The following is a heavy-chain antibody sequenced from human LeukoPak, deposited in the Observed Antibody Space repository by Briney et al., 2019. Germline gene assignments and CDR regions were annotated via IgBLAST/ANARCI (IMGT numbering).Heavy chain of an antibody. V-gene: IGHV1-18*01. CDR3: ARDGYRLSPSFYYMDV. J-gene: IGHJ6*03. Sequence: ASVKVSCKASGYTFASFGITWVRQAPGQGLEWMGWINTHNGDTNYAQKLQGRVTMTTDTSTSTAYMELRSLRSDDTAVYYCARDGYRLSPSFYYMDVWGKGTTVTVSS. CDR2: INTHNGDT. CDR1: GYTFASFG. D-gene: IGHD2-2*03.